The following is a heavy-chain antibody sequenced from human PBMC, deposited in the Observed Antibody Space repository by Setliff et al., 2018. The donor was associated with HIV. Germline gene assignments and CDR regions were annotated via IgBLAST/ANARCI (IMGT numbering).Heavy chain of an antibody. CDR1: GITFGDYG. Sequence: LRLSCAASGITFGDYGMSWVRQAPGKGLEWVSGINWNDGNTGYADSVKGRFTISRDNAKNSLYLQMNSLRAEDTALYYCARGTGSPNYCNYCLDVWGKGTTGT. CDR3: ARGTGSPNYCNYCLDV. CDR2: INWNDGNT. D-gene: IGHD1-1*01. V-gene: IGHV3-20*04. J-gene: IGHJ6*03.